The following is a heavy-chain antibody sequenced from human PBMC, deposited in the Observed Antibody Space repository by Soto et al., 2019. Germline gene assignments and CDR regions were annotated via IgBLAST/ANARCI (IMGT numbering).Heavy chain of an antibody. J-gene: IGHJ6*03. D-gene: IGHD3-10*01. CDR3: ARRRQLGSERGYFYMDV. V-gene: IGHV4-59*01. CDR1: GDSISSNY. CDR2: ISYSGYT. Sequence: QVQLQESGPGLVKPSETLSLTCAVSGDSISSNYWSWIRQPPGKGPEWIGYISYSGYTNYNPSLTGRVTISADTSNNHFSLRLSSVTAADTAVYYCARRRQLGSERGYFYMDVWGRGTTVTVSS.